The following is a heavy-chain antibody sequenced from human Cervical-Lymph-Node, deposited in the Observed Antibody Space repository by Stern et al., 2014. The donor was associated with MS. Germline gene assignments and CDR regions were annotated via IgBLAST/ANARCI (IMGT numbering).Heavy chain of an antibody. CDR2: VLPFFGTS. CDR3: VRDQAGVAVY. J-gene: IGHJ4*02. Sequence: VQLVENGAEVKKPGSSMKDSCKASTDTFSNIDISWVRQAPGQGLEWLGGVLPFFGTSTSARKVQDRLRITADVSTSTVTMELSSLISEDTAVYYCVRDQAGVAVYWGQVSLVTVSS. CDR1: TDTFSNID. V-gene: IGHV1-69*01. D-gene: IGHD6-19*01.